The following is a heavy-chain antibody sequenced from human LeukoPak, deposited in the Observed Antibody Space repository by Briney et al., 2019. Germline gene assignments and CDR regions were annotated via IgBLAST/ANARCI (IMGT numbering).Heavy chain of an antibody. Sequence: GGSLRLSCTASGFTFSSYAMSWVRQAPGKGLEWVSAVSGSGGSSSYVDSVRGRFTISGDNSKSTLYLQMNSLRAEDAAVYYCAKQIGSCTGGNCYFSSWGQGTLVTVSS. V-gene: IGHV3-23*01. J-gene: IGHJ4*02. CDR1: GFTFSSYA. D-gene: IGHD2-15*01. CDR2: VSGSGGSS. CDR3: AKQIGSCTGGNCYFSS.